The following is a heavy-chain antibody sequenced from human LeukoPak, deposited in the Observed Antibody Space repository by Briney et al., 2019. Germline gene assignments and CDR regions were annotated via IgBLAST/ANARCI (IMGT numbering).Heavy chain of an antibody. CDR3: ARPLGAIVVVPAAIAPYNWFDP. J-gene: IGHJ5*02. Sequence: GGSLRLSCAASGFPFSSYAMHWVRQAPGKGLEWVAVISYDGSNKYYADSVKGRFTISRDNSKNTLYLQMNSLRAEDTAVYYCARPLGAIVVVPAAIAPYNWFDPWGQGTLVTVSS. D-gene: IGHD2-2*01. CDR1: GFPFSSYA. CDR2: ISYDGSNK. V-gene: IGHV3-30*19.